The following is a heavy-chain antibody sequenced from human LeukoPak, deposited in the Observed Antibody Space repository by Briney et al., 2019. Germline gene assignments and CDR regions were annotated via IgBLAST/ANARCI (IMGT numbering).Heavy chain of an antibody. CDR3: ARHIGYGVDY. CDR1: GGSISSYY. CDR2: IYYSGST. V-gene: IGHV4-59*08. J-gene: IGHJ4*02. D-gene: IGHD6-13*01. Sequence: SETLSLTCTVSGGSISSYYWSWIRQPPGKGLEWIGYIYYSGSTNYNPSFKSRVTISVDTSKNQFSLKLSSVTAADTAVYYCARHIGYGVDYWGQGTLVTVSS.